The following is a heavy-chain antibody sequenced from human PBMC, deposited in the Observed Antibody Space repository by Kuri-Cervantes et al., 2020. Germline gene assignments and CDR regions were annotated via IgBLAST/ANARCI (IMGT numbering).Heavy chain of an antibody. J-gene: IGHJ4*02. V-gene: IGHV1-18*01. CDR2: ISAYNGDT. D-gene: IGHD2-2*01. CDR1: GYTFTSYG. Sequence: ASVKVSCKASGYTFTSYGISWVRQAPGQGLEWMGWISAYNGDTNYAQKLQGRLTMTTDTSTSTAYMELRSLTSDDTAVYYCAREHPRYAGGDHWGQGTLVTVSS. CDR3: AREHPRYAGGDH.